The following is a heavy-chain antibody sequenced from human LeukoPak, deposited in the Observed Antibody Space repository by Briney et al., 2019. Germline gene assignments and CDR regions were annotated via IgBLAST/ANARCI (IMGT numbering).Heavy chain of an antibody. CDR1: GDSVSTNSVA. J-gene: IGHJ4*02. Sequence: SQTLSLTCAISGDSVSTNSVAWNWIRQSPSRGLEWLGRTSYRSKWYNDYAVSVKSRITITPDTSKNQFSLQLNSVTPEDTAVYYCAREAEITQFDYWGQGTLVTVSS. CDR2: TSYRSKWYN. V-gene: IGHV6-1*01. D-gene: IGHD5-24*01. CDR3: AREAEITQFDY.